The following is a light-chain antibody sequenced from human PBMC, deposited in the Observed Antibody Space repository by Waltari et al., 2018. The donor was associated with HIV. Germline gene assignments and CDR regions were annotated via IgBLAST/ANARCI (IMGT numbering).Light chain of an antibody. CDR3: QQYNIRPRGNT. Sequence: DIVMTQSPAILSVSPGDRVTLSCRASQVVGSNLAWYQQKVGQAPRLLIYGAATRAAEIPVRFSGSGSGTDFTLTIDSLQSEDFATYYCQQYNIRPRGNTFGQGTKLQIK. V-gene: IGKV3-15*01. CDR2: GAA. J-gene: IGKJ2*01. CDR1: QVVGSN.